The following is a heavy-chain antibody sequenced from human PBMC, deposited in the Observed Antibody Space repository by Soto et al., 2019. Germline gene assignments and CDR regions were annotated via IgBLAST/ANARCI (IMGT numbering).Heavy chain of an antibody. CDR3: ARDQRFLEWLFKAKYFQH. J-gene: IGHJ1*01. V-gene: IGHV1-18*01. D-gene: IGHD3-3*01. Sequence: ASVKVSCKASGYTFTSYGISWVRQAPGQGLEWMGWISAYNGNTNYAQKLQGRVTMTTDTSTSTAYMELRSLRSDDTAVYYCARDQRFLEWLFKAKYFQHWGQGTLVTVSS. CDR1: GYTFTSYG. CDR2: ISAYNGNT.